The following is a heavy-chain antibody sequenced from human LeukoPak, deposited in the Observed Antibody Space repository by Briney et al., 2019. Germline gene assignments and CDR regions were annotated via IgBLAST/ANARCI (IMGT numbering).Heavy chain of an antibody. CDR2: ISGRGDST. J-gene: IGHJ4*02. V-gene: IGHV3-23*01. D-gene: IGHD6-13*01. CDR1: GFTFSSYP. CDR3: ACIAAAGTYFDY. Sequence: GGSLRLSCAASGFTFSSYPMSWVRQAPGKGLEWVSAISGRGDSTYYADSMKGRFTISRDNSKNTLYLQMNSLRAEDTAVYFCACIAAAGTYFDYWGQGTLVIVSS.